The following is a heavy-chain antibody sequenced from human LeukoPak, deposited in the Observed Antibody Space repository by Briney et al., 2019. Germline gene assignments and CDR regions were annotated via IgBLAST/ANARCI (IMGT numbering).Heavy chain of an antibody. V-gene: IGHV3-23*01. D-gene: IGHD6-13*01. CDR1: GFTFSSYA. Sequence: GGSLRPSCAASGFTFSSYAMSWVRQAPGKGLEWVSAISGSGGSTYYADSVKGRFTISRDNSKNTLYLQMNSLRAEDTAVYYCAKAERSSSSLFDYWGQGTLVTVSS. CDR2: ISGSGGST. CDR3: AKAERSSSSLFDY. J-gene: IGHJ4*02.